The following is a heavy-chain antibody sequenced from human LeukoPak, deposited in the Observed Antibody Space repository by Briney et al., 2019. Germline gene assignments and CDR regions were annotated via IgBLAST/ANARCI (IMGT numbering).Heavy chain of an antibody. D-gene: IGHD5-24*01. CDR3: ARDHMAVYYYYYMDV. Sequence: PGGSLRLSCAASGFTFSSYWMHWVRQAPGKGLVWVSRINSDGSSTSCADSVKGRFTISRDNAKNTLYLQMNSLRAEDTAVYYCARDHMAVYYYYYMDVWGKGTTVTVSS. CDR1: GFTFSSYW. CDR2: INSDGSST. V-gene: IGHV3-74*01. J-gene: IGHJ6*03.